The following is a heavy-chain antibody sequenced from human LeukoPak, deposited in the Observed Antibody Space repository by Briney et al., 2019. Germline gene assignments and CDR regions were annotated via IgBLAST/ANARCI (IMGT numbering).Heavy chain of an antibody. V-gene: IGHV3-74*01. Sequence: GGSLRLSCAASGFSFTSYWMHWVRQPLGKGLVWVSRVDHGGSGTAYADSVTGRFTISRDNTKNMVYLQMNSLRPEDTAVYYCATDLGWGQGTLVTVSS. J-gene: IGHJ4*02. CDR2: VDHGGSGT. CDR3: ATDLG. CDR1: GFSFTSYW. D-gene: IGHD4-17*01.